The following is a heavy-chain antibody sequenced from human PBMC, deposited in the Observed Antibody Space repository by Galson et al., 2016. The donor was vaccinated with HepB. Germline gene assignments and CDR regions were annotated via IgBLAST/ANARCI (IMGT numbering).Heavy chain of an antibody. CDR3: AREAAVAAFAVLWG. CDR2: IWSDGSNK. Sequence: LRLSCAASGFTFSSHGMHWVRQTPGRGLEWVALIWSDGSNKYYADSVKGRFTISRDNSKNTLYLQMNSLTADDTAVYSCAREAAVAAFAVLWGWGQGTLVTVSS. CDR1: GFTFSSHG. V-gene: IGHV3-33*01. J-gene: IGHJ4*02. D-gene: IGHD6-19*01.